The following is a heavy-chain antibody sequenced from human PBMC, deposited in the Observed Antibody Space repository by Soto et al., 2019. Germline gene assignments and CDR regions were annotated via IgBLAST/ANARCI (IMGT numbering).Heavy chain of an antibody. V-gene: IGHV3-73*02. D-gene: IGHD3-22*01. CDR3: TTSYYYDSRGYLEYYVYGMDV. Sequence: EVQLVESGGGLVQPGGSLKLSCAVSGFTFSDSIIHWVRQASGKGLEWVGRIRSIANSYATTYAASVKGGFTISRDDSKNTAYLQMNSLKTEDTAVYCCTTSYYYDSRGYLEYYVYGMDVWGQGTTVIVSS. J-gene: IGHJ6*02. CDR2: IRSIANSYAT. CDR1: GFTFSDSI.